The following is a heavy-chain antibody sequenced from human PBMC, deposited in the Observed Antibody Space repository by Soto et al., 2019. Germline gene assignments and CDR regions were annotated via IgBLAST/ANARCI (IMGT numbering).Heavy chain of an antibody. CDR1: GFDFSGAW. J-gene: IGHJ4*02. CDR3: STVIVLSAIFVPF. Sequence: EVQLVESGGGLVRPGGSLRLSCAVSGFDFSGAWMTWVRQVPGKGLEWIGRIKSKNEGETKDYAAPVTGRFSISRDDSQNTRFLLMNSLETEDSAVYYCSTVIVLSAIFVPFWGQGARVTVSS. D-gene: IGHD1-26*01. V-gene: IGHV3-15*01. CDR2: IKSKNEGETK.